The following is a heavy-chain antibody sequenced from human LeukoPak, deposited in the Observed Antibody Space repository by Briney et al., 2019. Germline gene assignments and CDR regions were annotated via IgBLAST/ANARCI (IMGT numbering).Heavy chain of an antibody. J-gene: IGHJ4*02. V-gene: IGHV1-69*02. D-gene: IGHD3-22*01. CDR2: IIPILGIA. CDR1: GGTFSSYT. Sequence: GSSVKVSCKASGGTFSSYTISWVRQAPGQGLEWMGRIIPILGIANYAQKFQGRVTITADKSTSTAYMELSSLRSEDTAVYYCARVKNYYDSSGYYYGENYWGQGTLVTVSS. CDR3: ARVKNYYDSSGYYYGENY.